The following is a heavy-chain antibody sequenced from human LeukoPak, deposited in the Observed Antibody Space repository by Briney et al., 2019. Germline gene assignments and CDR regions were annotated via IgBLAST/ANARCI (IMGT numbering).Heavy chain of an antibody. Sequence: PSGTLSLTCAVSGDSVTGSGYSWSWLRQAPGQGLEWIGFFFHGGGTYYNPSVQSRVTISIDKSKNQVSLKLRTVTASDTAVYYCATGGWFSPSYFCKWGLGTLVIVSS. CDR1: GDSVTGSGYS. V-gene: IGHV4-30-2*01. CDR3: ATGGWFSPSYFCK. CDR2: FFHGGGT. J-gene: IGHJ4*02. D-gene: IGHD2-15*01.